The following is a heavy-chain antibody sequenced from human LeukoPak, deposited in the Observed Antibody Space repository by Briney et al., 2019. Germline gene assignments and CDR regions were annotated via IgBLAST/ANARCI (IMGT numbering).Heavy chain of an antibody. D-gene: IGHD3-22*01. CDR2: ISGGGTST. J-gene: IGHJ4*02. CDR1: GFTFGNYA. CDR3: ARAIITKYYFDY. V-gene: IGHV3-23*01. Sequence: GESLKISCAASGFTFGNYAMSWVRQAPGKGLEWVSTISGGGTSTYYADSVKGRFTISRDKSKNTLYLQMNSLRAEDTAVYYCARAIITKYYFDYWGQGTLVTVSS.